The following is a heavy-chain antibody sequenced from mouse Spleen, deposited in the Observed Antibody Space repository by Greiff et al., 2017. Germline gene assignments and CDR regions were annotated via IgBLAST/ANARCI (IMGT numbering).Heavy chain of an antibody. CDR1: GYTFTDYY. CDR2: INPYNGGT. CDR3: ARAPPWFGY. V-gene: IGHV1-19*01. Sequence: EVQLQQSGPVLVKPGASVKMSCKASGYTFTDYYMNWVKQSHGKSLEWIGVINPYNGGTSYNQKFKGKATLTVDKSSSTAYMELNSLTSEDSAVFFCARAPPWFGYWGQGNLVTGSA. J-gene: IGHJ3*01.